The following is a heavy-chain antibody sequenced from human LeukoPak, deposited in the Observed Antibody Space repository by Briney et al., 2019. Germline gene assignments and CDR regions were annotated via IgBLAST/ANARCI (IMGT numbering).Heavy chain of an antibody. CDR3: ARELPFDY. D-gene: IGHD2-21*02. J-gene: IGHJ4*02. V-gene: IGHV3-74*01. CDR2: INSDGSTT. Sequence: GGSLRLSCAASGFTFSRNWMHWVRQAPGKGRVGVSRINSDGSTTTYADFVKGRFTISRDNAKNTLYLQMNSLRAEDTAVYYCARELPFDYWGQGTLVTVSS. CDR1: GFTFSRNW.